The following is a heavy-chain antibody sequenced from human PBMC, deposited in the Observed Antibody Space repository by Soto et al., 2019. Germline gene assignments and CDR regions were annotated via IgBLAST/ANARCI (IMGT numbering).Heavy chain of an antibody. CDR3: ARIWRWLHNKAQETPSNDY. V-gene: IGHV1-18*01. Sequence: VASVKVSCKASGYTFTNYGISWVRQAPGQGLDWMGWISAYNGNTKYAQKLQGRVTMTTDTSTSTAYMELRSLRSDDTAVYYCARIWRWLHNKAQETPSNDYWGQGTLVTVSS. CDR1: GYTFTNYG. D-gene: IGHD3-3*01. CDR2: ISAYNGNT. J-gene: IGHJ4*02.